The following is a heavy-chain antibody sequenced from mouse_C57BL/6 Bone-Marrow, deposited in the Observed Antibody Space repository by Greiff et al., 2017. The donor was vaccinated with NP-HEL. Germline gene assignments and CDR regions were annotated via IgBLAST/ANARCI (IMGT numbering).Heavy chain of an antibody. Sequence: EVNLVESGGDLVKPGGSLKLSCAASGFTFSSYGMSWVRQTPDKRLEWVATISSGGSYTYYPDSVKGRFTISRDNAKNTLYLQMSSLKSEDTAMYYCARLGLAWFAYWGQGTLVTVSA. J-gene: IGHJ3*01. V-gene: IGHV5-6*01. D-gene: IGHD6-1*01. CDR2: ISSGGSYT. CDR1: GFTFSSYG. CDR3: ARLGLAWFAY.